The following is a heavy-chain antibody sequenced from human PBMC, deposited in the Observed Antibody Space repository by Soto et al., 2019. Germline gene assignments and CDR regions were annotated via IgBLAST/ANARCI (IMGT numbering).Heavy chain of an antibody. D-gene: IGHD6-6*01. Sequence: GALKFSGNGPGYRFTSNGISWVRRMPGKGLEWMGRIDPSDSYTNYSPSFQGHVTISADKSISTAYLQWSSLKASDTAMYYCARFSSSRVGYYYGMDVWGQGTTVTVSS. CDR2: IDPSDSYT. J-gene: IGHJ6*02. CDR1: GYRFTSNG. V-gene: IGHV5-10-1*01. CDR3: ARFSSSRVGYYYGMDV.